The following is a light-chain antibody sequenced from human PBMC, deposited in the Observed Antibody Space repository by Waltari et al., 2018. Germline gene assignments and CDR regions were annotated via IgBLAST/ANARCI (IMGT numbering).Light chain of an antibody. J-gene: IGKJ2*01. CDR3: QQSYTTAYT. CDR1: QSISTS. V-gene: IGKV1-39*01. Sequence: DIQMTQSPSSLSASVGDRVTITCRASQSISTSLNWYQQIPGKAPKLLSYVASTLQSGVPSRFSGSGAGTDFSLTISSLQPEDFATYYCQQSYTTAYTFGQGTKLEIK. CDR2: VAS.